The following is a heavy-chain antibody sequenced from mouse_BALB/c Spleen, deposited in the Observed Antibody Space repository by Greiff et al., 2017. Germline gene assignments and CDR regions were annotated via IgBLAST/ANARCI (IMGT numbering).Heavy chain of an antibody. CDR3: ARDLYGSSYFDY. D-gene: IGHD1-1*01. J-gene: IGHJ2*01. CDR2: INSNGGST. V-gene: IGHV5-6-3*01. Sequence: EVKLVESGGGLVQPGGSLKLSCAASGFTFSSYGMSWVRQTPDKRLELVATINSNGGSTYYPDSVKGRFTISRDNAKNTLYLQMSSLKSEDTAMYYCARDLYGSSYFDYWGQGTTLTVSS. CDR1: GFTFSSYG.